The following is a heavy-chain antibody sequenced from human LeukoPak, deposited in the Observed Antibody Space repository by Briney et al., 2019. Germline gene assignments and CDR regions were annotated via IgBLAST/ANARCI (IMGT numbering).Heavy chain of an antibody. V-gene: IGHV3-7*05. CDR3: ARTLRPRTPRAFDI. J-gene: IGHJ3*02. Sequence: GGSLRLSCVVSGFTFSSYWMNWVRQAPGKGLDWVANIHEDGSDKYYVDSVKGRFTISRDNAKNSLYLQMNSLRAEDTAVYYCARTLRPRTPRAFDIWGQGTMVTVSS. D-gene: IGHD1-14*01. CDR1: GFTFSSYW. CDR2: IHEDGSDK.